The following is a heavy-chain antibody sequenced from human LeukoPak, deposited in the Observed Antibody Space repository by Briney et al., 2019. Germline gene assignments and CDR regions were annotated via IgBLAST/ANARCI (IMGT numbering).Heavy chain of an antibody. V-gene: IGHV1-69*13. D-gene: IGHD3-10*01. Sequence: ASVKVSCKASGCTFTSYAMNWVRQAPGQGLEWMGGIIPIFGTANYAQKFQGRVTITADESTGTAYMELSSLRSEDTAVYYCAQWFGEPNWFDPWGQGTLVTVSS. CDR3: AQWFGEPNWFDP. J-gene: IGHJ5*02. CDR1: GCTFTSYA. CDR2: IIPIFGTA.